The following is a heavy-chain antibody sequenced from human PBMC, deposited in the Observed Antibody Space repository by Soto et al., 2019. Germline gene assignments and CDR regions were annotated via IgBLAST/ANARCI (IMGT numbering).Heavy chain of an antibody. V-gene: IGHV4-61*01. D-gene: IGHD6-19*01. CDR3: ARVPLRYISSHNFDS. Sequence: SETLSLTCSVSGASVSSGSFYWSWIRQPPGNGLEWIGFIYNNETFNYNPSLKSRVTLSVDTSKHQLSLKLSSVTAADTAFYYCARVPLRYISSHNFDSWGQGALVTVSS. CDR2: IYNNETF. CDR1: GASVSSGSFY. J-gene: IGHJ4*02.